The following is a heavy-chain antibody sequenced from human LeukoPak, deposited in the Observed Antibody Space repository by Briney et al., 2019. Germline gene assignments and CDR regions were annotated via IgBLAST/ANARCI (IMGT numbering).Heavy chain of an antibody. Sequence: SETLSLTCTVSGGSIGSSAYSWGWIRQPPGKGLEWIGSIYYSGSTYYNPSLKSRVTISVDTSKNQFSLKLSSVTAADTAVYYCAREKVARITMIVVVIRLDAFDIWGQGTMVTVSS. CDR3: AREKVARITMIVVVIRLDAFDI. D-gene: IGHD3-22*01. CDR1: GGSIGSSAYS. J-gene: IGHJ3*02. CDR2: IYYSGST. V-gene: IGHV4-39*07.